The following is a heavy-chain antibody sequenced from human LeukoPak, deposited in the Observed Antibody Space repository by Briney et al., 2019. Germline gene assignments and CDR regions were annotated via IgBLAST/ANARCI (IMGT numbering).Heavy chain of an antibody. J-gene: IGHJ4*02. D-gene: IGHD1-26*01. V-gene: IGHV4-30-2*01. CDR2: IYHSGST. CDR3: ARNLGTVGASIYYFDY. Sequence: SGTLSLTCTVSGGSISSGGYYWTWIRQPPGKGLEWIGYIYHSGSTYYNPSFKSRVTISVDRSKNQFSLKLSSVTAADTAVYYCARNLGTVGASIYYFDYWGQGTLVTVSS. CDR1: GGSISSGGYY.